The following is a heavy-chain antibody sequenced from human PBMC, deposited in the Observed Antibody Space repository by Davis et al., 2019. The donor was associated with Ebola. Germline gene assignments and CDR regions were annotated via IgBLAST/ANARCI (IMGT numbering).Heavy chain of an antibody. V-gene: IGHV3-53*01. CDR1: GFTVSSNY. J-gene: IGHJ4*02. Sequence: GESLKISCAASGFTVSSNYMSWVRQAPGKGLEWVSAISGSGGSTYYADSVRGRFTISRDNSKSTLYLQMNSLRAEDTAVYYCARIVVGATIFWGQGTLVTVSS. D-gene: IGHD1-26*01. CDR2: ISGSGGST. CDR3: ARIVVGATIF.